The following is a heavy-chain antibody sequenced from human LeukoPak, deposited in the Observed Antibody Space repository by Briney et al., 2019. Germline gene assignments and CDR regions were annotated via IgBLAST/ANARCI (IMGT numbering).Heavy chain of an antibody. Sequence: GRSLRLSCAASGFTFSSYSMNWVRQAPGKGLEWVSYISSSSSTIYYADSVKGRFTIFRDNAKNSLYLQMNSLRAEDTAVYYCARADSTSWFDYWGQGTQVTVSS. CDR3: ARADSTSWFDY. CDR2: ISSSSSTI. D-gene: IGHD6-13*01. V-gene: IGHV3-48*04. J-gene: IGHJ4*02. CDR1: GFTFSSYS.